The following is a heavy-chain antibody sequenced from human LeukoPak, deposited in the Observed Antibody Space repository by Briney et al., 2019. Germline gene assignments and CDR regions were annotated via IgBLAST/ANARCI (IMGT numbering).Heavy chain of an antibody. CDR2: FDPEDGET. V-gene: IGHV1-24*01. Sequence: ASVKVSCKVSGYTLTELSMHWVRQAPGKGLEWMGGFDPEDGETIYAQKFQGRVTMTEDTSTDTAYMELSSLRSGDTAVYYCATDRVVRGVINGDYYYYYGMDVWGQGTTVTVSS. CDR3: ATDRVVRGVINGDYYYYYGMDV. J-gene: IGHJ6*02. D-gene: IGHD3-10*01. CDR1: GYTLTELS.